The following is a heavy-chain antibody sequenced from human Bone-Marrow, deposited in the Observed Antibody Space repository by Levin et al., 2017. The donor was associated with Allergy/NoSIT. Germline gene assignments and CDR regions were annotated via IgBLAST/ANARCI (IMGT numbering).Heavy chain of an antibody. D-gene: IGHD3-10*01. V-gene: IGHV4-59*01. Sequence: QSQTLSLTCTVSGGSISSYYWSWIRQPPGKGLEWIGYIYYSGSTNYNPSLKSRATISVDTSKNQVSLNLSSVTAAVTAVYYCERGAPYVWFGELLATPYNWFDPWGQGTLVTVSS. CDR2: IYYSGST. J-gene: IGHJ5*02. CDR3: ERGAPYVWFGELLATPYNWFDP. CDR1: GGSISSYY.